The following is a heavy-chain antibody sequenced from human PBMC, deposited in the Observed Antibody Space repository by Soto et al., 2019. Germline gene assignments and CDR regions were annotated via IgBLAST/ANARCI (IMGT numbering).Heavy chain of an antibody. CDR3: ARGLLWFGEPEGFFDY. V-gene: IGHV4-4*02. CDR1: GGSISSSNW. CDR2: IYHSGST. D-gene: IGHD3-10*01. J-gene: IGHJ4*02. Sequence: QVQLQESGPGLVKPSGTLSLTCAVSGGSISSSNWWSWVRQPPGKGLEWIGEIYHSGSTNYNPSLKRRVTMSVYTSKNQFSLKLSSVTAADTAVYYCARGLLWFGEPEGFFDYWGQGTLVTVSS.